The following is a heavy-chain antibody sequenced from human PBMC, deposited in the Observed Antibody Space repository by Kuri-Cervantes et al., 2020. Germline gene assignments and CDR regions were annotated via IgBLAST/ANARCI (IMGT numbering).Heavy chain of an antibody. CDR1: GFTFSNAW. CDR3: TTEYYDFWSGYYSYMDV. Sequence: LSLTCAASGFTFSNAWMSWVRQAPGKGLEWVGRIKSKTDGGTTDYAAPVKGRFTIPRDDSKNTLYLQMNSLKTEDTAVYYCTTEYYDFWSGYYSYMDVWGKGTTVTVSS. J-gene: IGHJ6*03. CDR2: IKSKTDGGTT. V-gene: IGHV3-15*01. D-gene: IGHD3-3*01.